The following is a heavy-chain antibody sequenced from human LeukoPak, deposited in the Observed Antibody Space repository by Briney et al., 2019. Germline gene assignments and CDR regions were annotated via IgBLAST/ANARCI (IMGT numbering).Heavy chain of an antibody. CDR3: ARDPPLYCSGGSCYFAFDI. CDR2: INHSGST. J-gene: IGHJ3*02. D-gene: IGHD2-15*01. V-gene: IGHV4-34*01. CDR1: GGSFSGYY. Sequence: SETLSLTCAVYGGSFSGYYWSWIRQPPGKGLEWIGEINHSGSTNYNPSLKSRVTISVDTSKNQFSLKLSSVTAADTAVYYCARDPPLYCSGGSCYFAFDIWGQGTMVTVSS.